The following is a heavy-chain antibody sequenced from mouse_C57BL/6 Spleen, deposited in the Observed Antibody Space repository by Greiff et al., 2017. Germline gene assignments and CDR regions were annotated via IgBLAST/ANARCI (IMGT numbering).Heavy chain of an antibody. D-gene: IGHD2-4*01. Sequence: EVMLVESGGDLVKPGGSLKLSCAASGFTFSSYGMSWVRQTPDKRLEWVATISSGGSYTYYPDSVKGRFTISRDNATNTLYLQMSSLKSEDTAMYYCARTYDYYFGYWGQGTTLTFSS. V-gene: IGHV5-6*02. CDR2: ISSGGSYT. CDR1: GFTFSSYG. CDR3: ARTYDYYFGY. J-gene: IGHJ2*01.